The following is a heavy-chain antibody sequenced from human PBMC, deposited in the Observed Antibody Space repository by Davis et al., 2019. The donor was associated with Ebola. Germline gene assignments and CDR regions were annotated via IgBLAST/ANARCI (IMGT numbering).Heavy chain of an antibody. Sequence: MPGGSLRLSCAVYGGSFSGYYWSWIRQPPGKGLEWIGEINHSGSTNYNPSLKSRVTISVDTSKNQFSLKLSSVTAADTAVYYCARAPDIVVVVAATQDYYYGMDVWGQGTTVTVSS. CDR2: INHSGST. CDR3: ARAPDIVVVVAATQDYYYGMDV. V-gene: IGHV4-34*01. CDR1: GGSFSGYY. D-gene: IGHD2-15*01. J-gene: IGHJ6*02.